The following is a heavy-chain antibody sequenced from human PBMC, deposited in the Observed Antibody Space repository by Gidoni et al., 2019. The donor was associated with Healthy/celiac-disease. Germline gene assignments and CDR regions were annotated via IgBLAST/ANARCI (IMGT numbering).Heavy chain of an antibody. J-gene: IGHJ3*02. CDR1: GFTFSSYS. Sequence: EVQLVESGGGLVKPGGSLRRSGAASGFTFSSYSMNWVRQAPGKGLEWVSSISSSSSYIYYAASVKGRFTISRDNAKNSLYLQMNSLRAEDTAVYYCARAAASTLYAFDIWGQGTMVTVSS. V-gene: IGHV3-21*01. D-gene: IGHD6-13*01. CDR3: ARAAASTLYAFDI. CDR2: ISSSSSYI.